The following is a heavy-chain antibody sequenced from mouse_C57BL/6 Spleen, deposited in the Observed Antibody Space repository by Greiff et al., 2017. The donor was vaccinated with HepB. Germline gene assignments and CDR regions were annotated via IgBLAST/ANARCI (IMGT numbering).Heavy chain of an antibody. Sequence: EVQLQQSGAELVRPGASVKLSCTASGFNIKDYYMHWVKQRPEQGLEWIGRIDPEDGDTEYAPKFQGKATMTADTSSNTAYLQLSSLTSEDTAVYYCTLIYYYGSSYGYFDVWGTGTTVTVSS. CDR1: GFNIKDYY. D-gene: IGHD1-1*01. V-gene: IGHV14-1*01. J-gene: IGHJ1*03. CDR2: IDPEDGDT. CDR3: TLIYYYGSSYGYFDV.